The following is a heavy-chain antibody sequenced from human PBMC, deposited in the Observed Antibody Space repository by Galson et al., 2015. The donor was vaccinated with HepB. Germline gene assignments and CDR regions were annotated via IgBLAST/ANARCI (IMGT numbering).Heavy chain of an antibody. CDR2: ISSSSSYI. J-gene: IGHJ4*02. Sequence: SLRLSCAASGFTFSSYSMNWVRQAPGKGLEWVSSISSSSSYIYYADSVKGRFTISRDNAKNSLYLQMNSLRAEDTAVYYCARVLRTAMVTFLFDYWGQGTLVTVSS. D-gene: IGHD5-18*01. CDR3: ARVLRTAMVTFLFDY. V-gene: IGHV3-21*01. CDR1: GFTFSSYS.